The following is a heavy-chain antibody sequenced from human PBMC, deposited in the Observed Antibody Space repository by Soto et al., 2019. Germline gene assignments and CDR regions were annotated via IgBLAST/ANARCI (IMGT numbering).Heavy chain of an antibody. CDR2: IHHSGST. V-gene: IGHV4-4*02. J-gene: IGHJ6*03. CDR1: VGSISISNW. Sequence: QVQLQESGPGLVKPSETLSLTCAVSVGSISISNWWSWVRQTPGKGLEWIGQIHHSGSTNYSPSLTSRVTISVDKSKNPFSLKMNSVPAADTAVYYCARGGYYFYMDVWGKGTTVTVSS. D-gene: IGHD1-26*01. CDR3: ARGGYYFYMDV.